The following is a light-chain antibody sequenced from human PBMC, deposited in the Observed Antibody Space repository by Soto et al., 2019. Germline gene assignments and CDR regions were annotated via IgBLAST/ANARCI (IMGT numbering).Light chain of an antibody. V-gene: IGLV2-14*01. CDR2: EVS. CDR1: SSDVGADNY. CDR3: SSYTSNRTVV. Sequence: QSVLTQPASVSGAPGQSITISCTGTSSDVGADNYVSWYQQHPDRAPKLMIFEVSDRPSGVSNRCSGSNSGNTASLTISGLQAEDEADYFCSSYTSNRTVVFGGGTKLTVL. J-gene: IGLJ3*02.